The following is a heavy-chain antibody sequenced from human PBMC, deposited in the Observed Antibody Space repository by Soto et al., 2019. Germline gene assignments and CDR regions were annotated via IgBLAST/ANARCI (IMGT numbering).Heavy chain of an antibody. CDR1: GYTFTRYG. D-gene: IGHD5-12*01. CDR3: ARHGGYDRYYGMDV. CDR2: ISAYNGHT. J-gene: IGHJ6*02. Sequence: QVHLAQSGGEVKKPGASMKVSCKASGYTFTRYGISWVRQAPGQGLEWMGWISAYNGHTDYAQKFQGRVSMTTDTSTGTAYMELRSLRSDDTAVYYCARHGGYDRYYGMDVWGQGTTVIVSS. V-gene: IGHV1-18*01.